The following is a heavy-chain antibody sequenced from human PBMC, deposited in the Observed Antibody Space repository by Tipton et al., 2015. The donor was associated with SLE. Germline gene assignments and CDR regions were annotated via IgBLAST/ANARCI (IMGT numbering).Heavy chain of an antibody. CDR3: ARVNGGPFDY. J-gene: IGHJ4*02. CDR2: IYTSGST. Sequence: TLSLTCTVSGGSISSSSYYWSWIRQPPGKGLEWIGYIYTSGSTNYNPSLKSRVTISVDTSKNQFSLKLSSVTAADTAVYYCARVNGGPFDYWGQGTLVTVSS. V-gene: IGHV4-61*09. D-gene: IGHD3-16*01. CDR1: GGSISSSSYY.